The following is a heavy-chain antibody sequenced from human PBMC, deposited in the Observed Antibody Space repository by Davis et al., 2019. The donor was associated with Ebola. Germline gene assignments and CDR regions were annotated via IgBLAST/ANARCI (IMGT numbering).Heavy chain of an antibody. CDR2: IYYSGST. J-gene: IGHJ6*02. CDR1: GGSISSSSYY. CDR3: AREGRPRYDSSGYYYYYGMDV. D-gene: IGHD3-22*01. Sequence: MPSETLSLTCTVSGGSISSSSYYWGWIRQPPGKGLEWIGSIYYSGSTYYNPSLKSRVTISVDTSKNQFSLKLSSVTAADTAVYYCAREGRPRYDSSGYYYYYGMDVWGQGTTVTVSS. V-gene: IGHV4-39*02.